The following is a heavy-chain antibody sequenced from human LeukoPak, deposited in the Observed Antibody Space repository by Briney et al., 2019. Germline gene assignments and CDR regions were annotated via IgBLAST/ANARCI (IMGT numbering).Heavy chain of an antibody. D-gene: IGHD6-19*01. CDR1: GFTFSRHA. CDR3: AKGVGQWLVKLAFDI. Sequence: PGGSLRLSCAASGFTFSRHAMSWVRQAPGKGLEWGSAISGSGGKTYYANSVKGRFTISRHNSKNTLYLQRNGQRAEDTAVYYCAKGVGQWLVKLAFDIWGQGTTVTVSS. CDR2: ISGSGGKT. V-gene: IGHV3-23*01. J-gene: IGHJ3*02.